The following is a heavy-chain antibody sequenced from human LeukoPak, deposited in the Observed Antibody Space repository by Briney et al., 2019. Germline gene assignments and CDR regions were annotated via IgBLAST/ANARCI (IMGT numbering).Heavy chain of an antibody. D-gene: IGHD3-10*01. CDR2: ITSSSNYI. CDR1: GFTFSSYN. V-gene: IGHV3-21*03. J-gene: IGHJ4*02. Sequence: GGSLRLXCAASGFTFSSYNMNWVRQAPGKGLEWVSSITSSSNYIYYADSVKGRFTISRDNAKNSLYLQMNSLRAEDTTVYYCARDCWDYGSGSYCGIDYWGQGTLVTVSS. CDR3: ARDCWDYGSGSYCGIDY.